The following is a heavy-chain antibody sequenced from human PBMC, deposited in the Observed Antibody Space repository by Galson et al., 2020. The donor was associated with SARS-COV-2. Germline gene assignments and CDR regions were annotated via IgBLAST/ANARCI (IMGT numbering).Heavy chain of an antibody. D-gene: IGHD5-12*01. CDR2: INHSGST. CDR1: GGSFSGYY. Sequence: SETLSLTCAVYGGSFSGYYWSWIRQPPGKGLEWIGEINHSGSTNYNPSLKSRVTISVDTSKNQFSLKLSSVTAADTAVYYCARGRYSGYAPSDYWGQGTLVTVSS. J-gene: IGHJ4*02. V-gene: IGHV4-34*01. CDR3: ARGRYSGYAPSDY.